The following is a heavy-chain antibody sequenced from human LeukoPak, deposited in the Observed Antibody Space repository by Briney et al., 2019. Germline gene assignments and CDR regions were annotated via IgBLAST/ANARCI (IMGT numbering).Heavy chain of an antibody. CDR3: ARVGVAYCGGDCYGETDY. J-gene: IGHJ4*02. CDR1: GYTFTSYD. V-gene: IGHV1-8*01. D-gene: IGHD2-21*02. Sequence: ASVKVSCKASGYTFTSYDINWVRQATGQGLEWMGWMNPNSGNTGYAQKFQGRVTMTRNTSISTAYMELSSLRSEDTAVYYCARVGVAYCGGDCYGETDYWGQGTLVTVSS. CDR2: MNPNSGNT.